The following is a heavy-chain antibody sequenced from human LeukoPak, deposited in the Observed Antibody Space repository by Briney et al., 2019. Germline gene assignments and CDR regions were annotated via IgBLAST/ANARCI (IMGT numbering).Heavy chain of an antibody. Sequence: GGSLRLSCAASGFTFDDYAMHWVRQAPGKGLEWVSGISWNSGSIGYADSVKGRFTISRDNAKNSLYLQMNSLRAEDTALYYCARGMGYCSSTSCYKGDYFDYWGQGTPVTVSS. D-gene: IGHD2-2*02. CDR1: GFTFDDYA. V-gene: IGHV3-9*01. CDR3: ARGMGYCSSTSCYKGDYFDY. J-gene: IGHJ4*02. CDR2: ISWNSGSI.